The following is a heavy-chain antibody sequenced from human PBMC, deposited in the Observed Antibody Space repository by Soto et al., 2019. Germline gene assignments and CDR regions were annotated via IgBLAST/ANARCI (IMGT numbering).Heavy chain of an antibody. CDR3: ARDELGGAYDLWH. Sequence: GSLRLSCAASGFTVTNYFMTWVRQAPGKGLEWVSVISNGGDTYYADSVKGRFTISRDNSKNTLYLQMNTLRAEDTAVYYCARDELGGAYDLWHGGQGTLVTVSS. D-gene: IGHD3-3*01. V-gene: IGHV3-66*01. CDR1: GFTVTNYF. CDR2: ISNGGDT. J-gene: IGHJ4*02.